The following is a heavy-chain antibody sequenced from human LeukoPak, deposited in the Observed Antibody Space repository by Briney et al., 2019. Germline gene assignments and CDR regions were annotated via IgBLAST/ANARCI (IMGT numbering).Heavy chain of an antibody. V-gene: IGHV1-2*02. CDR1: GYTFTGYY. Sequence: ASVKVSCKASGYTFTGYYMHWVRQAPGQGLEWMGWINPNSGGTNYAQKFQGRVTMTRDTSISTAYMEMSRLRFDDTAVYYCARDNDIVPTIWIRLDPWGQGTLVTVSS. CDR3: ARDNDIVPTIWIRLDP. D-gene: IGHD5-12*01. J-gene: IGHJ5*02. CDR2: INPNSGGT.